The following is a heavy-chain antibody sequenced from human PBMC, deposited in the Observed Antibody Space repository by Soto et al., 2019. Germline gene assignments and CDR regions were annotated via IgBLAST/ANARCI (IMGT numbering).Heavy chain of an antibody. CDR1: GFTFSSYG. CDR2: IWYDGSNK. Sequence: QVPLVESVGGVVQPGRSLSLSCAASGFTFSSYGMHWLRQAPGTGLEWVAVIWYDGSNKYYADSVKGRCTIPRDNSKNTLYLKMNSLRAEDTAVYYLARGGLTDYFDYWGQGTLVTVSS. D-gene: IGHD3-16*01. CDR3: ARGGLTDYFDY. J-gene: IGHJ4*02. V-gene: IGHV3-33*01.